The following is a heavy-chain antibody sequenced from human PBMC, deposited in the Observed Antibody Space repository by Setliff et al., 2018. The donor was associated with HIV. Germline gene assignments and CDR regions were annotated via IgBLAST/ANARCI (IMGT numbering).Heavy chain of an antibody. V-gene: IGHV1-69*06. CDR2: IIPMFGTA. CDR1: GGNFNNYA. Sequence: ASVKVSCKASGGNFNNYAISWVRQAPGQGLEWMGRIIPMFGTANHAQKFQGRVTITADKSTSTAYMELRSLRSEDTAVYYCARDNGAARLPADYYYYMDVWGKGTTVTVSS. CDR3: ARDNGAARLPADYYYYMDV. D-gene: IGHD6-6*01. J-gene: IGHJ6*03.